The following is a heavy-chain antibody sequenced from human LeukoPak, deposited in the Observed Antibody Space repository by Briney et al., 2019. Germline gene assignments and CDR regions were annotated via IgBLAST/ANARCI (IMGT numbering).Heavy chain of an antibody. V-gene: IGHV1-2*02. Sequence: SVKVSCKASGYTFTGYHTHWVRQAPGQGLEWMGWINPNSGGTNYAQKFQGRVTMTRDTSISTAYMELSRLRSDDTAVYYCATAGYDFWSGYSTFDYWGQGTLVTVSS. CDR1: GYTFTGYH. CDR2: INPNSGGT. D-gene: IGHD3-3*01. J-gene: IGHJ4*02. CDR3: ATAGYDFWSGYSTFDY.